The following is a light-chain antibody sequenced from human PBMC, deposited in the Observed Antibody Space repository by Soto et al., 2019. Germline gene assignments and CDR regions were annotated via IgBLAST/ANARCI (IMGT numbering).Light chain of an antibody. Sequence: DIQLTQSPSFLSASTGDRVTITCRASQGISSYLAWYQQKPGKAPKLLIYAASTLQSGVPLRFSGSGSGTSFTLTISSLQPEDFATYYCQQLLSYPITLGQGTRLEIK. CDR2: AAS. V-gene: IGKV1-9*01. J-gene: IGKJ5*01. CDR3: QQLLSYPIT. CDR1: QGISSY.